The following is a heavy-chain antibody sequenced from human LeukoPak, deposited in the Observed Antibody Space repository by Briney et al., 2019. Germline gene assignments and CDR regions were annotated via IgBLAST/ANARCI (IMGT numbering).Heavy chain of an antibody. CDR2: IFYSGST. V-gene: IGHV4-39*07. J-gene: IGHJ3*02. D-gene: IGHD2-2*01. CDR1: SGSISTSNYY. CDR3: ARGPRVRYCSSTSCYWRILYAFDI. Sequence: SETLSLTCTVSSGSISTSNYYWGWVRQPPGKALEWIGNIFYSGSTYYSPSLKSRVTISLDTSRNQFSLKLSSVTAADTAVYYCARGPRVRYCSSTSCYWRILYAFDIWGQGTMVTVSS.